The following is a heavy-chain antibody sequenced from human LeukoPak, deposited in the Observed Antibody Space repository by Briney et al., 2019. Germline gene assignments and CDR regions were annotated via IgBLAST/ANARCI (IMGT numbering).Heavy chain of an antibody. CDR1: GFTFSSYA. CDR3: AKMGPQFPYYYDSSGYYGSYYFDY. Sequence: PGGSLRLSCAASGFTFSSYAMSWVRQAPGKGLEWVSAISGSGGSTYYADSVKGRFTISRDNSKNTLYLQMNSLRAEDTAVYYCAKMGPQFPYYYDSSGYYGSYYFDYWGQGTLVTVSS. V-gene: IGHV3-23*01. J-gene: IGHJ4*02. D-gene: IGHD3-22*01. CDR2: ISGSGGST.